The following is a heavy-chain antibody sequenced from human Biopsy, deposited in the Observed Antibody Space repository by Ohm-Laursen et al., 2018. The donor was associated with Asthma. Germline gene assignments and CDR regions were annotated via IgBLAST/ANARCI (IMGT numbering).Heavy chain of an antibody. V-gene: IGHV1-18*01. CDR1: GYTFNSAG. J-gene: IGHJ6*02. CDR2: ISVYNGNT. Sequence: ASVKVSCKTSGYTFNSAGITWARQAPGQGLEWMGWISVYNGNTKVAQKLQDRVAMITDTSTSTAYMELRSLRSDDTAVYFCARAVDYSHYYGIDVWGQGTTVTVS. D-gene: IGHD3-10*01. CDR3: ARAVDYSHYYGIDV.